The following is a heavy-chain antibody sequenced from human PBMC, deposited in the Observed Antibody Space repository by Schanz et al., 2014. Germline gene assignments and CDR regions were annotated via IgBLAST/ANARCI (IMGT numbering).Heavy chain of an antibody. CDR2: ISSDGVNK. D-gene: IGHD3-10*01. CDR1: RFTFSTYA. J-gene: IGHJ4*02. V-gene: IGHV3-30*04. CDR3: ARGDMVRGVFDY. Sequence: QVQLVESGGGVVQPGGSLRLSCAASRFTFSTYAMHWVRQAPGKGLGWLAVISSDGVNKFYADSVKGRFTISRDNSKNTLYLQMNSLRTEDTAVYYCARGDMVRGVFDYWGQGTLVTVSS.